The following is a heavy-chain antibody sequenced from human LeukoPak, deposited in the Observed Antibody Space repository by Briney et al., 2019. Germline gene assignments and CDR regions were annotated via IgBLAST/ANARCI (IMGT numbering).Heavy chain of an antibody. Sequence: PSETLSLTCAVYGGTFSGYYWTWIRQPPGKGLEWIGEINHSGSTNYNPSLKSRVTVSVDTSKNQFSLKLSSVTAADTAVYYCASRRDDFWSGYLNYWGQGTLVTVSS. CDR2: INHSGST. CDR3: ASRRDDFWSGYLNY. CDR1: GGTFSGYY. V-gene: IGHV4-34*01. D-gene: IGHD3-3*01. J-gene: IGHJ4*02.